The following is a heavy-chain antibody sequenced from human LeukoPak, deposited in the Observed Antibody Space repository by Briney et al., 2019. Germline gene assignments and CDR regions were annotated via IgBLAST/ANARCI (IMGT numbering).Heavy chain of an antibody. Sequence: ASVKVSCKASGYTFTSYGISWVRQAPGQGLEWMGWISAYNGNTNYAQKLQGRVTMTTDTSTSTAYMELRSLRSDDTAVYYCARVPGTTPEYYFDYWGQGTLVTVSP. CDR3: ARVPGTTPEYYFDY. CDR1: GYTFTSYG. J-gene: IGHJ4*02. CDR2: ISAYNGNT. V-gene: IGHV1-18*01. D-gene: IGHD1-7*01.